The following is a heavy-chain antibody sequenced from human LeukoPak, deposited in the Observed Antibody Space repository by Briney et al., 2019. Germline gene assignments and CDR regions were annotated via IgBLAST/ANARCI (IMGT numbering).Heavy chain of an antibody. D-gene: IGHD2-15*01. Sequence: GGSLRLSCAASGFTFSSYEMNWVRQAPGKGLEWVSYISGSGSTIYYADSVKGRFTTSRDNVKNSLYLQMNSLRAEDTAVYYCARGPLGYCSGGSCYSNFQHRGQGTLVTVSS. J-gene: IGHJ1*01. CDR2: ISGSGSTI. CDR3: ARGPLGYCSGGSCYSNFQH. CDR1: GFTFSSYE. V-gene: IGHV3-48*03.